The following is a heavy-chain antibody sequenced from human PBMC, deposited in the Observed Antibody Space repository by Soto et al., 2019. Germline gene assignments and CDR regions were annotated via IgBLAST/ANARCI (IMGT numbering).Heavy chain of an antibody. CDR2: ISYDGSNK. V-gene: IGHV3-30-3*01. CDR3: ARDLRSYGSGSYYKNRYGMDV. D-gene: IGHD3-10*01. Sequence: GGSLRLSCAASGFTFSSYAMHWVRQAPGKGLEWVAVISYDGSNKYYADSVKGRFTISRDNSKNTLYLQMNSLRAEDTAVYYCARDLRSYGSGSYYKNRYGMDVWGQGTTVTVSS. CDR1: GFTFSSYA. J-gene: IGHJ6*02.